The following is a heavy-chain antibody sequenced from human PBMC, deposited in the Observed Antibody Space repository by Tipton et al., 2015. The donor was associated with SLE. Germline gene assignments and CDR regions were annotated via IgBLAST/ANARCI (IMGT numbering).Heavy chain of an antibody. Sequence: TLSLTCTVSGGSISGYYWSWIRQPPGKGLEWIGEINHSGSTNYNPSLKSRVTISINTSKNQFSLNLSSVTAADTAVYYCARAGRAWNLFDYWGQGTLVTVSS. CDR3: ARAGRAWNLFDY. V-gene: IGHV4-34*01. J-gene: IGHJ4*02. CDR1: GGSISGYY. D-gene: IGHD1-1*01. CDR2: INHSGST.